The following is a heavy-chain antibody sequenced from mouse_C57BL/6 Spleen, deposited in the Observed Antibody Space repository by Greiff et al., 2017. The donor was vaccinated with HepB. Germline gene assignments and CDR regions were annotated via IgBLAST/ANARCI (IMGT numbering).Heavy chain of an antibody. V-gene: IGHV1-26*01. J-gene: IGHJ1*03. CDR3: ARAPSVSYYGSSYWYFDV. CDR2: INPNNGGT. D-gene: IGHD1-1*01. CDR1: GYTFTDYY. Sequence: EVQLQQSGPELVKPGASVKISCKASGYTFTDYYMNWVKQSHGKSLEWIGDINPNNGGTSYNQKFKGKATLTVDKSSSTAYMELRSLTSEDSAVYYCARAPSVSYYGSSYWYFDVWGTGTTVTVSS.